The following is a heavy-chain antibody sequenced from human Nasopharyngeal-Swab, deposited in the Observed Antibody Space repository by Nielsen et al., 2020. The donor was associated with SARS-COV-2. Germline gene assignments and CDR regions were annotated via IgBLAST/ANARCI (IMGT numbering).Heavy chain of an antibody. J-gene: IGHJ4*02. D-gene: IGHD2-21*02. V-gene: IGHV4-59*04. CDR3: ARLRDKMVVTVDY. CDR2: IYYSGST. CDR1: GGSISSYY. Sequence: SETLSLTCTVSGGSISSYYCSWIRQPPGKGLEWIGYIYYSGSTYYNPSLKSRVTISVDTSKNQFSLKLSSVTAADTAVYYCARLRDKMVVTVDYWGQGTLVTVSS.